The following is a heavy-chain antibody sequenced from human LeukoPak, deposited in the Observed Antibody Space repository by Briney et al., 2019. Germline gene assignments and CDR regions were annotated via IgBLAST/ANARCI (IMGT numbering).Heavy chain of an antibody. J-gene: IGHJ4*02. Sequence: GGSLRLSCAASGFTFSTFAMIWVRQPPGKGLEWVSSIFPSGGEIHYADSVRGRFTISRDNSKSTLSLQMNSPRAEDTAIYYCATYRQVLLPFESWGQGTLVTVSS. CDR3: ATYRQVLLPFES. D-gene: IGHD2-8*02. V-gene: IGHV3-23*01. CDR1: GFTFSTFA. CDR2: IFPSGGEI.